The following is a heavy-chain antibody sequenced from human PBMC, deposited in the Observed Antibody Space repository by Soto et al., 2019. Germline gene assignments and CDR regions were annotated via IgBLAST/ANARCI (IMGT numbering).Heavy chain of an antibody. D-gene: IGHD1-7*01. CDR2: FDPEDGET. V-gene: IGHV1-24*01. Sequence: ASVKVSCKVSGYTLTELSMHWVRQAPGKGLEWMGGFDPEDGETIYAQKFQGRVTMTEDTSTDTAYMELSSLRSEDTAVYYCATTDWNYVGDWFDPWGQGTLVTVSS. J-gene: IGHJ5*02. CDR3: ATTDWNYVGDWFDP. CDR1: GYTLTELS.